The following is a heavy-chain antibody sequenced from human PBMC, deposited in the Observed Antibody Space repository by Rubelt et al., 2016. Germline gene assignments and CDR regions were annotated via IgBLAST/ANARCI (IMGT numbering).Heavy chain of an antibody. CDR1: GYTFTSYG. CDR3: ARMVNDFWSGYHNWFDP. D-gene: IGHD3-3*01. Sequence: QVQLVQSGAEVKKPGASVKVSCKASGYTFTSYGISWVRQAPGQGLEWMGWISAYNGNTNYAQKLQGRVTMTTATSTSTAYMELRSLRSDDTAVYYCARMVNDFWSGYHNWFDPWGQGTLVTVSS. J-gene: IGHJ5*02. CDR2: ISAYNGNT. V-gene: IGHV1-18*01.